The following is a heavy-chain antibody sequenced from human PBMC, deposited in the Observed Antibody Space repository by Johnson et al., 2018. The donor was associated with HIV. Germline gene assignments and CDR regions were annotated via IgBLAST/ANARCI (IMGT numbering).Heavy chain of an antibody. V-gene: IGHV3-30*03. J-gene: IGHJ3*02. D-gene: IGHD4-23*01. CDR2: ISYDGSNK. CDR1: GFTFSSYG. CDR3: ARDPGNGGRPFDAFDI. Sequence: QMQLVESGGGVVQPGRSLRLSCAASGFTFSSYGMHWVRQAPGKGLEWVAVISYDGSNKYYADSVKGRFTISRDNSKNTVFLQMDSLRGEDTADYYCARDPGNGGRPFDAFDIWGQGTMVTVSS.